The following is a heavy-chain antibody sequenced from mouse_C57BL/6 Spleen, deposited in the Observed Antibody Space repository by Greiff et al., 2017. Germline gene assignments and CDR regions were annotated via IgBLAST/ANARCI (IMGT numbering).Heavy chain of an antibody. Sequence: VQLKESGGGLVKPGGSLKLSCAASGFTFSDYGMHWVRQAPEKGLEWVAYISSGSSTIYYADTVKGRFTISRDNAKNTLFLQMTSLRSEDTAMYYCARGGENYYGSSWFAYWGQGTLVTVSA. CDR1: GFTFSDYG. CDR3: ARGGENYYGSSWFAY. V-gene: IGHV5-17*01. CDR2: ISSGSSTI. J-gene: IGHJ3*01. D-gene: IGHD1-1*01.